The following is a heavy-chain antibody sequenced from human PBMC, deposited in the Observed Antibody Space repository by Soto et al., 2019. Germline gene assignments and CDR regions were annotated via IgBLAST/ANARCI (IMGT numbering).Heavy chain of an antibody. J-gene: IGHJ4*02. Sequence: GGSLRLSGAGSVFTFGADWMSWVRQGPGKGLEWVANINRGGYDRYYVDSVKGRFTISRDNAKNSLYLQMNSLRAEDTAVYFCTRDLDTSGSAPISEYWGQGTLVTVSS. V-gene: IGHV3-7*03. CDR2: INRGGYDR. CDR1: VFTFGADW. CDR3: TRDLDTSGSAPISEY. D-gene: IGHD3-22*01.